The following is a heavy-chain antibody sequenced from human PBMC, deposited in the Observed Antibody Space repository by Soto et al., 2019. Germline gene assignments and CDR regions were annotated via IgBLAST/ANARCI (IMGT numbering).Heavy chain of an antibody. CDR1: GGSFSGYY. D-gene: IGHD3-22*01. CDR3: ARELSYYYDSSGYYDY. CDR2: INHSGST. V-gene: IGHV4-34*01. J-gene: IGHJ4*02. Sequence: SETLSLTCAVYGGSFSGYYWSWIRQPPGKGLEWIGEINHSGSTNYNPSLKSRVTISVDTSKNQFSLKLSSVTAADTAVYYCARELSYYYDSSGYYDYWGQGTLVTVSS.